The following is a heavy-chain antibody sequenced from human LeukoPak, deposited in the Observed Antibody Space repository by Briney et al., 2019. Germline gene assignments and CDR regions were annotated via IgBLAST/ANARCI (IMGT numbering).Heavy chain of an antibody. Sequence: GGSLRLSCAASGFTVNSTDMSWVRQAPGKGLEWVSAVYSGGSTFYADSVKGRLTISRDNSKNTLYLQISSLRAEDTAVYYCALLGAAGREYFQHWGQGTLVTVSS. CDR3: ALLGAAGREYFQH. CDR1: GFTVNSTD. CDR2: VYSGGST. V-gene: IGHV3-53*01. J-gene: IGHJ1*01. D-gene: IGHD6-13*01.